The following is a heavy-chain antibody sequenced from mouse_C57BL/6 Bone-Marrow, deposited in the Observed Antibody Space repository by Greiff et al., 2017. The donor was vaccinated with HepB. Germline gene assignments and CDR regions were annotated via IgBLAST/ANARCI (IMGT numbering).Heavy chain of an antibody. CDR2: ISNGGGST. Sequence: EVKLMESGGGLVQPGGSLKLSCAASGFTFSDYYMYWVRQTPEKRLEWVAYISNGGGSTYYPDTVKGRFTISRDNAKNTLYLQMSRLKSEDTAMYYCARDSSGYDYAMDYWGQGTSVTVSS. D-gene: IGHD3-2*02. J-gene: IGHJ4*01. V-gene: IGHV5-12*01. CDR3: ARDSSGYDYAMDY. CDR1: GFTFSDYY.